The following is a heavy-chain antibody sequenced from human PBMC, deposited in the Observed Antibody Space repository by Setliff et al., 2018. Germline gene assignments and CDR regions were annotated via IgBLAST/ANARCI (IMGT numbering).Heavy chain of an antibody. V-gene: IGHV1-18*01. CDR3: ARVRGGQRGAMVTQFDY. D-gene: IGHD5-18*01. Sequence: ASVKVSCKASGYTFTSYGISWVRQAPGQGLEWMGWISAYNGKTNYAQKLQGRVTMTTDTSTSTAYMELRSLRSDDTAVYYCARVRGGQRGAMVTQFDYWGQGTLVTVSS. CDR1: GYTFTSYG. J-gene: IGHJ4*02. CDR2: ISAYNGKT.